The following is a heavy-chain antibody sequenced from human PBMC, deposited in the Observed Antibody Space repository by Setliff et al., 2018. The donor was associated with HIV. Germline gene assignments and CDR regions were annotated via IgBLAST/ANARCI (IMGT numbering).Heavy chain of an antibody. CDR2: MHVSRET. V-gene: IGHV4-4*08. CDR3: AREGLILRGRYGWFDP. D-gene: IGHD3-10*01. J-gene: IGHJ5*02. CDR1: GGSISDTY. Sequence: SETLSLTCTVSGGSISDTYYTWIRQTPGKGLEWIGLMHVSRETNYNPSLESRVTISMDTSKNQFSLKLSSVTAADTAVYYCAREGLILRGRYGWFDPWGQGTLVTVSS.